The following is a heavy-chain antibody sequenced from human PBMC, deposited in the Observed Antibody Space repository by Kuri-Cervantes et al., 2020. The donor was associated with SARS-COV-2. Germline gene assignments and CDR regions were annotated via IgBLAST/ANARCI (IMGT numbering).Heavy chain of an antibody. D-gene: IGHD1-26*01. J-gene: IGHJ4*02. CDR2: INHRGSS. Sequence: SQTLSLTCAVYGGSLSSYYWSWIRQPPGKGLEWIGEINHRGSSNYNPSLRSRVTISVDTSKNQFSLKLSSVTAADTAVYYCARLPTDSGSYFLSLLFSQSKWGQGTLVTVSS. CDR1: GGSLSSYY. CDR3: ARLPTDSGSYFLSLLFSQSK. V-gene: IGHV4-34*01.